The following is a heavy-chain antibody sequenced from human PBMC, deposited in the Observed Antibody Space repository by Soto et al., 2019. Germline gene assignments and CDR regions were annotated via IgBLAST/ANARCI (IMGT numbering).Heavy chain of an antibody. J-gene: IGHJ4*02. D-gene: IGHD6-19*01. CDR1: GGSISSSSYY. CDR3: ARRTVNIRTFYSGLKTHCFDY. CDR2: IYYTGNT. Sequence: PAETLSLICAVSGGSISSSSYYWGWIRQPPGKGLEWIGSIYYTGNTYYTPSLQSRVAISVDTSKNQFSLTLNSVTAADTAVYYCARRTVNIRTFYSGLKTHCFDYWGQGALVTVSS. V-gene: IGHV4-39*01.